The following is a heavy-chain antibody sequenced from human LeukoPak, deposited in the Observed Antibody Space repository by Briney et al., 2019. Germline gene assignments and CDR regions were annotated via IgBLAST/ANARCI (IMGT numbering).Heavy chain of an antibody. Sequence: SETLSLTCSVSGGSISYNYWSWIRQPAGKGLEWIGRISSGGSTNYSPSLKSRLTISVDRSKNHFSLKLTSVTAADTAVYYCARDSGSGHFDYWGQGTLVTVSS. CDR1: GGSISYNY. D-gene: IGHD1-14*01. CDR3: ARDSGSGHFDY. J-gene: IGHJ4*02. CDR2: ISSGGST. V-gene: IGHV4-4*07.